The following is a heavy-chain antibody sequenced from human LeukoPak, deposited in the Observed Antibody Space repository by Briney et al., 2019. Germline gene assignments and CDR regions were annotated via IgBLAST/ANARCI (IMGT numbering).Heavy chain of an antibody. CDR2: ISGDGDRS. D-gene: IGHD3-22*01. Sequence: GGSLRLSCAASGFTFNSYAMSWVRQAPGKGLEWVSSISGDGDRSYYADSVKGRFTISRDNSKNTLYLQMNSLRAEDTAVYYCAKGITMIVVAIPTSWGQGTLVTVSS. CDR1: GFTFNSYA. CDR3: AKGITMIVVAIPTS. V-gene: IGHV3-23*01. J-gene: IGHJ4*02.